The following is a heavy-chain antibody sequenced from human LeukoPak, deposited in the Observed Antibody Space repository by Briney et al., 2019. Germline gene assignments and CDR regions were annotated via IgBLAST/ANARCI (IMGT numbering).Heavy chain of an antibody. CDR1: GDSVSSNSAA. D-gene: IGHD6-13*01. CDR3: ARDQGDSSSWYEYFDY. V-gene: IGHV6-1*01. CDR2: TYYRSKWYN. J-gene: IGHJ4*02. Sequence: PSQTLSLTCAISGDSVSSNSAAWNWIRQSPSRGLEWLGRTYYRSKWYNDYAVSVKSRLTINPDTSKNQFSLQLNSVTPEDTAVYYCARDQGDSSSWYEYFDYWGQGTLVTVSS.